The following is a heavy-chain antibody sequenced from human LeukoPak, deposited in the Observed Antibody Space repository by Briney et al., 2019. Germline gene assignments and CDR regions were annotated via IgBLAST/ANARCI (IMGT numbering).Heavy chain of an antibody. CDR2: INHSGST. V-gene: IGHV4-34*01. J-gene: IGHJ4*02. Sequence: SETLSLTCVVYGGSFSGYYWSWIRQPPGKGLEWIGEINHSGSTNYNPSLKSRVTISVDTSKKQFSLNLSSVTAADTAVYYCARASMYSSSSGVVYWGQGTLVTVSS. D-gene: IGHD6-6*01. CDR3: ARASMYSSSSGVVY. CDR1: GGSFSGYY.